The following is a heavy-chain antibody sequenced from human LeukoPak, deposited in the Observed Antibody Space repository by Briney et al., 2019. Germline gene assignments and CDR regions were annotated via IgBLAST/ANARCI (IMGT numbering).Heavy chain of an antibody. CDR1: GFTFSNAW. CDR3: TTDSGGSYHNIFDY. V-gene: IGHV3-15*01. CDR2: IKSKTDGGTT. Sequence: GGSLRLSCAASGFTFSNAWMSWVRQAPGKGLEWVGRIKSKTDGGTTDYAAHVKGRFTISRDDSTNTLYLQMNSLKTEDTAVYYCTTDSGGSYHNIFDYWGQGTLVTVSS. J-gene: IGHJ4*02. D-gene: IGHD1-26*01.